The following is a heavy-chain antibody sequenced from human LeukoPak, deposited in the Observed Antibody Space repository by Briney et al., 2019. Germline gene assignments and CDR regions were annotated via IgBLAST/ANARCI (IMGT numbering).Heavy chain of an antibody. CDR2: MNPNSGNT. Sequence: ASVKVSCKASGYTFTTHDIYWVRQATGQGLEWMGWMNPNSGNTGYAQKFQGRVTITRNTSISTAYMELSSLRSEDTAVYYCARGTVTTGVDYWGQGTLVTVSS. J-gene: IGHJ4*02. CDR1: GYTFTTHD. CDR3: ARGTVTTGVDY. V-gene: IGHV1-8*01. D-gene: IGHD4-17*01.